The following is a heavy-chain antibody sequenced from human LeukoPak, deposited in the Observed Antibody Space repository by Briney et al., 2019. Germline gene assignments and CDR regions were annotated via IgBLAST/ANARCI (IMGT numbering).Heavy chain of an antibody. D-gene: IGHD2-2*01. CDR2: IIPIFGRA. CDR3: ADLVYCSSSSCYEPFNQT. V-gene: IGHV1-69*13. J-gene: IGHJ4*02. CDR1: GGTFSSLT. Sequence: SVKVSCKASGGTFSSLTINWVRQAPGQGLEWMGGIIPIFGRANYAQKFQGRVTITADDSTSTAYMELSSLRSEGTAVYYCADLVYCSSSSCYEPFNQTWGQGTLVAVSP.